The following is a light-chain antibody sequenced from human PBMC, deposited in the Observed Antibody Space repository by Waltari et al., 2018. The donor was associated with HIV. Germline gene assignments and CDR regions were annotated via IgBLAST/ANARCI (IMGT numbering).Light chain of an antibody. V-gene: IGLV3-25*03. Sequence: SYDLTQPPSVSVSPGQTARSACSGDELPKHYSYWYQQRPGQAPVLLIYKDNERPSGIPERFSGSSSGTTVTLTITGVQADDEADYWCQSADSSGAWVFGGGTKLTVL. J-gene: IGLJ3*02. CDR2: KDN. CDR3: QSADSSGAWV. CDR1: ELPKHY.